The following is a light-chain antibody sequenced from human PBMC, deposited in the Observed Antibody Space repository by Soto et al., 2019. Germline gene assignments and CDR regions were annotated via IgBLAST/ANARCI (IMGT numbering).Light chain of an antibody. CDR1: RSDVGAYNY. CDR2: EVT. Sequence: QSALTQPPSASGSPGQSVTISCTGTRSDVGAYNYVSWYQQHPGKAPKLIIYEVTKRPSGVPDRFSGSKSGNTASLSVSGLKTEDEADYYCSSYAGNNNLIFGGGTQLTVL. V-gene: IGLV2-8*01. CDR3: SSYAGNNNLI. J-gene: IGLJ2*01.